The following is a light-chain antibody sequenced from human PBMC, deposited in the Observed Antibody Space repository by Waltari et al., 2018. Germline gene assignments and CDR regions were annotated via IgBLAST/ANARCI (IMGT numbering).Light chain of an antibody. Sequence: EIVMTQSPATLSVSPGERATLSCRASQSVSSNLAWYQQKPGQAPRLLIYGASTTATGIPARFSGSGSWTEFTLTISSMQSEDFAVYYCQQYNNWPWTFGQVTKVEIK. CDR2: GAS. V-gene: IGKV3-15*01. CDR3: QQYNNWPWT. J-gene: IGKJ1*01. CDR1: QSVSSN.